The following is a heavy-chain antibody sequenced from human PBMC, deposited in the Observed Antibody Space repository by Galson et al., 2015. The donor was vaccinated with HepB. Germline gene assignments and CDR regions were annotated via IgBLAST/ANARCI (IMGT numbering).Heavy chain of an antibody. Sequence: SLRLSCAASGFTFSSYAMHWVRQAPGKGLEWVAVISYDGSKKYYADSVKGRFTISRDNSKNTLYLQMNSLRAEDTAVYYCARDRDAFDIWGQGTMVTVSS. CDR3: ARDRDAFDI. J-gene: IGHJ3*02. V-gene: IGHV3-30-3*01. CDR1: GFTFSSYA. CDR2: ISYDGSKK.